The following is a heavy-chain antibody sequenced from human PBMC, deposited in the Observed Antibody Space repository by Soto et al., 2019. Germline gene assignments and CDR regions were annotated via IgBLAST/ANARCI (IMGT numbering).Heavy chain of an antibody. CDR1: GVSISSYY. CDR2: IYYSGST. J-gene: IGHJ4*02. Sequence: SETLSLTCTVSGVSISSYYWSWIRQPPGKGLEWIGYIYYSGSTNYNPSLKSRVTISVDTSKNQFSLKLSSVTAADTAVYYCARDNSSGWYWYFDYWGQGTLVTVSS. CDR3: ARDNSSGWYWYFDY. V-gene: IGHV4-59*01. D-gene: IGHD6-19*01.